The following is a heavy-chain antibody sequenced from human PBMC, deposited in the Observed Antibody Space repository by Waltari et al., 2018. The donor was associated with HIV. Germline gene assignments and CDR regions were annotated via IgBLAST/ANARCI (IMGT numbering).Heavy chain of an antibody. D-gene: IGHD1-26*01. Sequence: QVQLVQSGAEVKKPGSSVKVSCKASGGTFSSYAISWVRPAPGQGLEWMGGIIPIFGTANYAQKFQGRVTITADESTSTAYMELSSLRSEDTAVYYCANIVGATRGELYYYYYGMDVWGQGTTVTVSS. CDR1: GGTFSSYA. V-gene: IGHV1-69*01. CDR2: IIPIFGTA. CDR3: ANIVGATRGELYYYYYGMDV. J-gene: IGHJ6*02.